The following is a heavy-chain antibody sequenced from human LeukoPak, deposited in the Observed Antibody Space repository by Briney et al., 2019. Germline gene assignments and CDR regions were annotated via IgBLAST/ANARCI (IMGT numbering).Heavy chain of an antibody. Sequence: PSETLSLTCTVSGGSISSYYWSWIRQPPGKGLEWIGYIYYSGSTNYNPSLKSRVTISVDTSKNQFSLKLSSVTAADTAVYYCARFGSGYERMYYFDYWGQGTLVTVSS. V-gene: IGHV4-59*08. CDR1: GGSISSYY. CDR3: ARFGSGYERMYYFDY. CDR2: IYYSGST. D-gene: IGHD5-12*01. J-gene: IGHJ4*02.